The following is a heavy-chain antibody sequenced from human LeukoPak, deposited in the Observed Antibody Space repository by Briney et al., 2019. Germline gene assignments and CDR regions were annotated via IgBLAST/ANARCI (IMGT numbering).Heavy chain of an antibody. J-gene: IGHJ5*02. V-gene: IGHV4-30-2*01. CDR1: GGSISSGGYS. CDR3: AKGRRHWFDP. Sequence: SETLSLTCAVSGGSISSGGYSWSWIRQPPGKGLEWIGYIYHSGSTYYNPSLKSRVTISVDRSKNQFSLKLSSVTAADTAVYYCAKGRRHWFDPWAREPWSPSPQ. CDR2: IYHSGST.